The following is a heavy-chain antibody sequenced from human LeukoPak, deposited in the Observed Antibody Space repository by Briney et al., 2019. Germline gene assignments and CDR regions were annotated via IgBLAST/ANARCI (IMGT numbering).Heavy chain of an antibody. CDR1: GFTFSSYW. CDR2: INSDGSST. V-gene: IGHV3-74*01. D-gene: IGHD2-2*02. Sequence: PGGSLRLSCAASGFTFSSYWMHWVRQAPGKGLVWVSRINSDGSSTSYADSVKGRFTISRDNAKNSLYLQMSSLRAEDTALYYCAKDSGVYQLLYPHYYYGMDVWGQGTTVTVSS. J-gene: IGHJ6*02. CDR3: AKDSGVYQLLYPHYYYGMDV.